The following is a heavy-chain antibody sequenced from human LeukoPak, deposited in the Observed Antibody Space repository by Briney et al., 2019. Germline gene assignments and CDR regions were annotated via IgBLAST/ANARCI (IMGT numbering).Heavy chain of an antibody. CDR1: GYTFTGYY. D-gene: IGHD2-2*01. V-gene: IGHV1-2*02. J-gene: IGHJ5*02. CDR3: ARERCSSTSCPRPTTRFDP. Sequence: ASVKVSCKASGYTFTGYYMHWVRQAPGQGLEWMGWINPNSGGTNYAQKFQGRVTMTRDTSISTAYMELSRLRSDDTAVYYCARERCSSTSCPRPTTRFDPWGQGTLVTVSS. CDR2: INPNSGGT.